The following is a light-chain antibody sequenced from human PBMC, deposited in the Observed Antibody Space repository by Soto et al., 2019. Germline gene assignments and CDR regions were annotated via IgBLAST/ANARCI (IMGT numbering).Light chain of an antibody. CDR2: GAT. Sequence: PGERATLSCWASESVGDYLAWYQQKPGQAPRLLIYGATKRTSGTPDRFSGSGSGTEFTLTISSLQSEDFAVYYCQQYNNWLSTFGQGTKVDIK. V-gene: IGKV3D-15*01. CDR1: ESVGDY. CDR3: QQYNNWLST. J-gene: IGKJ1*01.